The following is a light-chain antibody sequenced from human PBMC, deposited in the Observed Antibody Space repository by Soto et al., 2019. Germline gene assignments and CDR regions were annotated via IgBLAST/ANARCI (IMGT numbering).Light chain of an antibody. V-gene: IGLV2-8*01. CDR2: EVN. CDR3: SSDAGRKYAG. J-gene: IGLJ7*01. Sequence: QSALTQPPSASGSPGQSVTISCTGTGSDVGGYNYVSWYQQHPGKAPQLMIYEVNKRPSGVPDRVSGSKAGNTASLTVSGLQAEDEADDYCSSDAGRKYAGFGGGTQRTVL. CDR1: GSDVGGYNY.